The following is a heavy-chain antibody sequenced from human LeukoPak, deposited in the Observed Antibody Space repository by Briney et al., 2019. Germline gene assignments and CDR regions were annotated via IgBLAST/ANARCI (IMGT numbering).Heavy chain of an antibody. CDR1: GFTFSSYG. CDR2: IWYDGSNK. V-gene: IGHV3-33*01. CDR3: ARVPSSSWYLLDY. D-gene: IGHD6-13*01. J-gene: IGHJ4*02. Sequence: GGSLRLSCAASGFTFSSYGMHWVRQAPGKGLEWVAVIWYDGSNKYYADSVKGRFTISRDNSKNTLFLQMNSLRAEDTAVYYCARVPSSSWYLLDYWGQGTLVTVSS.